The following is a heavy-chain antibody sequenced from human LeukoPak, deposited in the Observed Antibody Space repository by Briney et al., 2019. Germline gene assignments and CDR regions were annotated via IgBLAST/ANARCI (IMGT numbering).Heavy chain of an antibody. V-gene: IGHV5-51*01. CDR1: GYSFNTYW. CDR3: ATPTVTTHWYFDL. D-gene: IGHD4-17*01. J-gene: IGHJ2*01. CDR2: IYLGDSNT. Sequence: GESLKISCKGSGYSFNTYWIGWVRQMPGKGLEWMGNIYLGDSNTRYSPSFQGQVTISADKSISTAYLQWSSLKDSDTAMYYCATPTVTTHWYFDLWGRGTLVTVSS.